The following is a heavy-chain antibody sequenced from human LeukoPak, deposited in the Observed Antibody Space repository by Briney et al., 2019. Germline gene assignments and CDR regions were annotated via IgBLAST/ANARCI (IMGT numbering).Heavy chain of an antibody. V-gene: IGHV1-18*01. CDR3: ASQRGYSYGYDDDFDY. J-gene: IGHJ4*02. D-gene: IGHD5-18*01. CDR1: GYTFTSYG. CDR2: ISAYNGNT. Sequence: GASVKVSCKASGYTFTSYGISWVRQAPGQGLEWMGWISAYNGNTNYAQKLQGRVTITADESTSTAYMELSSLRSEDTAVYYCASQRGYSYGYDDDFDYWGQGTLVTVSS.